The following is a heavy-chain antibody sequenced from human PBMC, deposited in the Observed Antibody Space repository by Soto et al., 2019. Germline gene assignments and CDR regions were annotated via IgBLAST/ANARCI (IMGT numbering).Heavy chain of an antibody. J-gene: IGHJ6*02. CDR1: GFIFRSHA. CDR3: AKHRLYSSLSFPHPLYGMDV. Sequence: EVQLLESGGGLVQPGGSLRLSCAASGFIFRSHAISWVRPAPGKGLEWISTISGNGENTYYADSVKGQLTISRDNSKNTVYLQMNNLRVEDTAVYYCAKHRLYSSLSFPHPLYGMDVWGQGATVTVSS. CDR2: ISGNGENT. V-gene: IGHV3-23*01. D-gene: IGHD6-19*01.